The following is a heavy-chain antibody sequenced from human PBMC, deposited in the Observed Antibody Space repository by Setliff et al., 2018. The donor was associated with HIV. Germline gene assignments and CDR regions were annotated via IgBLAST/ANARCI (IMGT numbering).Heavy chain of an antibody. D-gene: IGHD3-3*01. CDR2: IIPIFGTA. J-gene: IGHJ6*03. CDR1: GGTFSSYA. V-gene: IGHV1-69*13. CDR3: ASLGGYYPYYYYYMDV. Sequence: SVKVSCKASGGTFSSYAISWVRQAPGQGLEWMGGIIPIFGTANYAQKFQGRVTITADESTSTAYMELSSLRSEDTAVYYCASLGGYYPYYYYYMDVWGTGTTVTVSS.